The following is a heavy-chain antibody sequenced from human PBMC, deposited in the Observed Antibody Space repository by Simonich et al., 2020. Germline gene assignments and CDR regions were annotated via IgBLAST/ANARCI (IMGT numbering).Heavy chain of an antibody. J-gene: IGHJ3*02. Sequence: QVQLQQWGAGLLKPSETLSLTCAVYGGFFSGYYWGWIRQHPGKWLEWIGEINHSVSTNYHPSLKRRVTLSVATSKNQFSLKLSSVTAADTAVYYCARGKGWKNAFDIWGQGTMVTVSS. CDR3: ARGKGWKNAFDI. CDR1: GGFFSGYY. V-gene: IGHV4-34*01. CDR2: INHSVST. D-gene: IGHD1-1*01.